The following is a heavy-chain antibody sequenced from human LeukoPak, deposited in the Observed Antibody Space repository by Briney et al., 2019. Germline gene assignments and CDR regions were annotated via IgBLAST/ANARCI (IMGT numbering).Heavy chain of an antibody. CDR2: ISGSGGST. D-gene: IGHD3-22*01. CDR3: AKVDTMIVIEDTYFDY. Sequence: QAGGSLRLSCAASGFTFSSYAMSWVRQAPGKGLEWVSAISGSGGSTYYADSVKGRFTISRDNSKNTLYLQMNSLRAEGTAVYYCAKVDTMIVIEDTYFDYWGQGTLVTVSS. J-gene: IGHJ4*02. V-gene: IGHV3-23*01. CDR1: GFTFSSYA.